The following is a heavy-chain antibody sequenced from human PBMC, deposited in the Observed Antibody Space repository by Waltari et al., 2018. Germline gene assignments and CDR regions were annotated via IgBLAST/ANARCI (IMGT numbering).Heavy chain of an antibody. CDR1: GFTFSSYG. Sequence: QVQLVESGGGVVQPGRSLRLSCAASGFTFSSYGMHWVRRAQGKGLELVAGYWYDESKKYYADSVKGRFTISRDNSKNALYLQMNSLRAEDTAVYYCARDRGSITMVRGVLDYWGQGTLVTVSS. CDR2: YWYDESKK. CDR3: ARDRGSITMVRGVLDY. V-gene: IGHV3-33*01. J-gene: IGHJ4*02. D-gene: IGHD3-10*01.